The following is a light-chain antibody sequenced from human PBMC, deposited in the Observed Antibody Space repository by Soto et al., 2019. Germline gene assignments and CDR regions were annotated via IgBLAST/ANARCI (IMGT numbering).Light chain of an antibody. V-gene: IGKV3-15*01. CDR1: QSVSSN. Sequence: EIVMAQSPATLSVSPGERATLSCRASQSVSSNLAWYQQKPGQAPRLLIYGASTRATGIPARFSGSGSGTEFTLTISSLHSEDSAAYYCQPYNNWPVYTFGQWTNVDIK. J-gene: IGKJ2*01. CDR3: QPYNNWPVYT. CDR2: GAS.